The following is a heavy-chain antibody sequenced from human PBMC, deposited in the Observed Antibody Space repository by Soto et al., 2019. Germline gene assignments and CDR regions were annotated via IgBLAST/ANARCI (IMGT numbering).Heavy chain of an antibody. CDR3: ANRYFGPQWELRYYYGMDV. CDR1: GFTFSSYG. D-gene: IGHD1-26*01. V-gene: IGHV3-30*18. Sequence: PGGSLRLSCAASGFTFSSYGMHWVRQAPGKGLEWVAVISYDGSNKYYTDSVKGRFTISRDNSKNTLYLQMNSLRAEDTAVYYCANRYFGPQWELRYYYGMDVWGQGTTVTVSS. CDR2: ISYDGSNK. J-gene: IGHJ6*02.